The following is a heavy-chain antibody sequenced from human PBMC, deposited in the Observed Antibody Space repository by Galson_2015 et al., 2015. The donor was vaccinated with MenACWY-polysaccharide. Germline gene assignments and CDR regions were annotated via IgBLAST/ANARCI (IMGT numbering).Heavy chain of an antibody. CDR3: ARGYCDGKHLEY. V-gene: IGHV3-48*03. D-gene: IGHD2-15*01. CDR2: ISSSSSTT. J-gene: IGHJ4*02. CDR1: GFSFSNYE. Sequence: SLKLSCAASGFSFSNYEMSWVRQAPGQGLEWVARISSSSSTTHYADSVKGRFTISRDNAKNSLYLQLKSLRVEDTAVYFCARGYCDGKHLEYWGQGTLVTVSS.